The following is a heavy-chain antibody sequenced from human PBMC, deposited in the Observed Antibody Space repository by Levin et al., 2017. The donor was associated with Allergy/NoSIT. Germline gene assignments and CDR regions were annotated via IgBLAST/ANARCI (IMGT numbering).Heavy chain of an antibody. CDR2: IYTSGST. Sequence: SETLSLTCTVSGGSISTYYWSWIRQPAGKGLEWIGRIYTSGSTNYNPSLKSRVTMSVDTSKNQFSLKLSSVTAADTAVYYCARADFWSGSYYFDYWGQGTLVTVSS. CDR1: GGSISTYY. CDR3: ARADFWSGSYYFDY. D-gene: IGHD3-3*01. V-gene: IGHV4-4*07. J-gene: IGHJ4*02.